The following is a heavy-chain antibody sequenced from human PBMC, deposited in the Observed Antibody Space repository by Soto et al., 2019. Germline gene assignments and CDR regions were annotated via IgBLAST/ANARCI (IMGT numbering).Heavy chain of an antibody. CDR3: VRSPGPMNNWFDP. J-gene: IGHJ5*02. CDR2: LIPIFGTP. CDR1: GAAFSSYT. V-gene: IGHV1-69*13. Sequence: RASVKVSCKASGAAFSSYTIHWVRQAPGRGLEWVGGLIPIFGTPIYAQKFQGRVTIAADESTSTAYMELRSLRSDDTALYYCVRSPGPMNNWFDPWGQGTLVTVSS.